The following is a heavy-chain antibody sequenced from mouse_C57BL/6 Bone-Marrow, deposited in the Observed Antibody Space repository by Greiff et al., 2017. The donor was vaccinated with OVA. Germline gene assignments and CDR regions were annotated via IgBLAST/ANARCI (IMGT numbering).Heavy chain of an antibody. CDR2: IHPNSGST. D-gene: IGHD2-3*01. V-gene: IGHV1-64*01. CDR1: GYAFSSYW. Sequence: QVQLQQSGAELVKPGASVKISCKASGYAFSSYWMNWVKQRPGQGLEWIGMIHPNSGSTNYNEKFKSKATLTVDKSSSTAYMQLSSLTSEDSAVYNCARWLLGAFDYWGQGTTLTVSS. J-gene: IGHJ2*01. CDR3: ARWLLGAFDY.